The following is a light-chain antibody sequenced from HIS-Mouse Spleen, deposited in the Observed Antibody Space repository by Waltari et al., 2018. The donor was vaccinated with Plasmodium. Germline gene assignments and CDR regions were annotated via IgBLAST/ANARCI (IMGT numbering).Light chain of an antibody. CDR1: QSVSSY. J-gene: IGKJ5*01. V-gene: IGKV3-11*01. Sequence: EIVLTQSPATLSLSPGERATLSCRTSQSVSSYLAWYEQKPGQAPRCLIYDASNRATGIPARFSGSGSGTDCTLTISSLEPEDFAVYYCQQRSNWPITFGQGTRLEIK. CDR3: QQRSNWPIT. CDR2: DAS.